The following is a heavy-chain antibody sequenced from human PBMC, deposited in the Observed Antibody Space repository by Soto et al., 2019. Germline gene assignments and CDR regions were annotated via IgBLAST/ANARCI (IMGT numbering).Heavy chain of an antibody. CDR1: GFSFSIYS. Sequence: EVQLVESGGGLVKPGGSLRLSCAASGFSFSIYSMSWVRQAPGKGLGRVSSISSRSSYIYYADSVKGRFTISRDNAKNSLYMQMNSLRAEDTAVYYCARGDVGDYYGMDVWGQGTTVTVSS. D-gene: IGHD3-16*01. CDR3: ARGDVGDYYGMDV. CDR2: ISSRSSYI. J-gene: IGHJ6*02. V-gene: IGHV3-21*01.